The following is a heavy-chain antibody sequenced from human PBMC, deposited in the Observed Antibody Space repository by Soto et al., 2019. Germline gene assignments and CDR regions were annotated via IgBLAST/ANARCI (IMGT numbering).Heavy chain of an antibody. V-gene: IGHV3-48*02. J-gene: IGHJ4*02. CDR2: ISSTGNTV. Sequence: GGSLRLSCAASGFPFSTYTMNWVRQAPGKGLEWVSYISSTGNTVYYSDSVKGRFIISRDNAKDSLYLQMNSLRDEDTAVYYCARPATSSDYYDYFDHWGQGTQVTVSS. CDR1: GFPFSTYT. CDR3: ARPATSSDYYDYFDH. D-gene: IGHD3-22*01.